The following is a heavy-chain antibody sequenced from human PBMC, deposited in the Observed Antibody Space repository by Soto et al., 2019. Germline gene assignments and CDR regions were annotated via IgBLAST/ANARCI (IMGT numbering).Heavy chain of an antibody. CDR2: ISSNGGST. CDR3: ARQTGAGGYYSFSFDY. V-gene: IGHV3-64*01. Sequence: GGSLRLSCAASGFTFSRYAMHWVRQAPGKGLEYVSAISSNGGSTYYANSVKGRFTISRDNSKNTLYLQMGSLRAEDMAVYYCARQTGAGGYYSFSFDYWGKGTLVTVSS. D-gene: IGHD3-22*01. CDR1: GFTFSRYA. J-gene: IGHJ4*02.